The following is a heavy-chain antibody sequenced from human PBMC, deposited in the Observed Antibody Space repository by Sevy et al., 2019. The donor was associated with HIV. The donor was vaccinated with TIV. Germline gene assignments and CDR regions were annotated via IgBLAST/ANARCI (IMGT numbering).Heavy chain of an antibody. CDR2: IGTAGDT. V-gene: IGHV3-13*01. D-gene: IGHD1-26*01. Sequence: GGSLRLSCAASGFTFSSYDMHWVRQATGKGLEWVSAIGTAGDTYYPGSVKGRFTISRENAKNSLYLQMNSLRAGDTAVYYCAKDRAEWELPYDAFDIWGQGTMVTVSS. CDR1: GFTFSSYD. CDR3: AKDRAEWELPYDAFDI. J-gene: IGHJ3*02.